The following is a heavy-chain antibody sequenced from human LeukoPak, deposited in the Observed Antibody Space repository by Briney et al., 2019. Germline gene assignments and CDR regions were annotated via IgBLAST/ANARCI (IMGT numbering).Heavy chain of an antibody. CDR3: ASPYCSSTSCSTLHDF. Sequence: GGSLRLSCAASGFTFNSYWMNWVRQAPGKGLEWVANIKQDGAEKYYVDSVKGRFTISRDNAKSSLYLQMSSLRAEDTAVYYCASPYCSSTSCSTLHDFWGQGTLVTVSS. J-gene: IGHJ4*02. CDR2: IKQDGAEK. V-gene: IGHV3-7*01. D-gene: IGHD2-2*01. CDR1: GFTFNSYW.